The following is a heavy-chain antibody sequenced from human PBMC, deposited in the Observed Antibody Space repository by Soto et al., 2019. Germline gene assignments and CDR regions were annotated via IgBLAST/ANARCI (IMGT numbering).Heavy chain of an antibody. CDR2: ISAYNGHT. CDR1: GYTFTYYA. V-gene: IGHV1-18*01. Sequence: QVQLVQSGGEVKKPGASVKVSCKASGYTFTYYAVTWVRQAPGQGLEWMGWISAYNGHTKYAQNLQGRLTLTTDTSTNTAYMELRSLRSDDTAVYYFARGALDFDYWGQGTLVTVSS. J-gene: IGHJ4*02. D-gene: IGHD3-16*01. CDR3: ARGALDFDY.